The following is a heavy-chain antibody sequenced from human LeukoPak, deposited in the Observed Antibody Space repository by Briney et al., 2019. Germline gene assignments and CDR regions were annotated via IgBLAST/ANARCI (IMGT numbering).Heavy chain of an antibody. Sequence: WETLSLTCTVSGGSVGSYYCSWIRQPPGKGLEWIGYIYYSGSTNYNPSLKSRVTISVDTSKNQFSLKLSSVTAADTAVCYCARHTTYYDILNGYYSLDAYEFWRQGTMVTVS. CDR1: GGSVGSYY. CDR3: ARHTTYYDILNGYYSLDAYEF. J-gene: IGHJ3*01. V-gene: IGHV4-59*08. D-gene: IGHD3-9*01. CDR2: IYYSGST.